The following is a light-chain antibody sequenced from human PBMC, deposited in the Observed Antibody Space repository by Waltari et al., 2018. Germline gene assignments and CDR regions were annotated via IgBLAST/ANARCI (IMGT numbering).Light chain of an antibody. V-gene: IGKV1-5*03. J-gene: IGKJ4*01. CDR1: QSITDW. CDR2: KAS. CDR3: QQYTIYPLT. Sequence: DVQMTQSPATLSASVGDRVTITCRASQSITDWLAWYQQKPGKAPKLLIYKASTLESGVPSRFIGTRSGTEFTLTFSNLQPDDFATYYCQQYTIYPLTFGGGTKVAI.